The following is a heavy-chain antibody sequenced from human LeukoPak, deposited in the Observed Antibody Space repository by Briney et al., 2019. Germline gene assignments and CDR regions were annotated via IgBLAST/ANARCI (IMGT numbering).Heavy chain of an antibody. CDR2: INPSDGST. V-gene: IGHV1-46*01. Sequence: ASVKVSCKASGYTFTSYYMHWVRQAPGQGLEWMGIINPSDGSTSYAQKFQGRVTMTRDTSTRTVSMELSSLTAEEAPVYYCAREDGAYCGGDCYPLADYWSQGTLVTASS. CDR1: GYTFTSYY. D-gene: IGHD2-21*02. J-gene: IGHJ4*02. CDR3: AREDGAYCGGDCYPLADY.